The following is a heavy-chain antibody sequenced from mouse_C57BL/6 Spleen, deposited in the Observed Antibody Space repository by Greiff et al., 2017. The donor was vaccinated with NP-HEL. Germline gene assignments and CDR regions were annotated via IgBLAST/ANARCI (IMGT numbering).Heavy chain of an antibody. V-gene: IGHV1-64*01. CDR2: IHPNSGST. CDR1: GYTFTSYW. J-gene: IGHJ3*01. Sequence: QVQLQQPGAELVKPGASVKLSCKASGYTFTSYWMHWVKQRPGQGLEWIGMIHPNSGSTNYNEKFKSKATLTVDKSSSTAYMQLSSLTSEDSAVYDCAREGLLRFSWFADWGQGTLVTVSA. D-gene: IGHD1-1*01. CDR3: AREGLLRFSWFAD.